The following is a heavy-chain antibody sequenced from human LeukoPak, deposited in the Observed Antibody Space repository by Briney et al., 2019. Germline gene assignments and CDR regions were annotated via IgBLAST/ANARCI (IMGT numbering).Heavy chain of an antibody. CDR2: ISAYNGNT. J-gene: IGHJ4*02. CDR1: GYTFTSYG. V-gene: IGHV1-18*01. D-gene: IGHD4-17*01. Sequence: ASVKVSCKASGYTFTSYGFSWVRQAPGQGLEGMGWISAYNGNTNYAQKLQGRVTMTTDTSTSTAYMELRSLRSDDTAVYYCARGADMTTVTYVDYWGQGTLVTVSS. CDR3: ARGADMTTVTYVDY.